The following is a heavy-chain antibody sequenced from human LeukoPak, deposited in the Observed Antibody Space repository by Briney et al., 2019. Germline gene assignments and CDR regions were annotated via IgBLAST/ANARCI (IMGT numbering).Heavy chain of an antibody. CDR1: GFTFSSYG. CDR3: ANAPVTGGFDY. CDR2: ISYDGNNK. D-gene: IGHD7-27*01. V-gene: IGHV3-30*18. Sequence: GGSLRLSCAASGFTFSSYGMHWVRQAPGRGLEWVAVISYDGNNKYYADSVKGRFTISRDNSKNTLYLQMHSLRAEDTAVYYCANAPVTGGFDYWGQGTLVTVSS. J-gene: IGHJ4*02.